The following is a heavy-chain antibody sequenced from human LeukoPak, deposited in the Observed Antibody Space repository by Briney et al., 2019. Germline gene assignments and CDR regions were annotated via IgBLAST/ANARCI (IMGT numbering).Heavy chain of an antibody. V-gene: IGHV3-30*18. CDR1: GFPLSNYG. D-gene: IGHD6-13*01. CDR3: AKAYSSSALDY. CDR2: ISYDGSNK. Sequence: PGRALLLACAAHGFPLSNYGMHSVPRAPAKGLERVAVISYDGSNKYYADSVKDRFTISRDNSKNALYLQMNSLRAEDTAVYYCAKAYSSSALDYWGQGTLVTVSS. J-gene: IGHJ4*02.